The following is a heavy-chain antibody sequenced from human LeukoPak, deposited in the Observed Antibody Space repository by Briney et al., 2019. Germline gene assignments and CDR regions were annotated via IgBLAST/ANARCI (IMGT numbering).Heavy chain of an antibody. D-gene: IGHD3-22*01. CDR3: AREVFITPDY. CDR2: ISSSSSYI. CDR1: GFTFSSYS. Sequence: PGGSLRLSCAASGFTFSSYSMNWVRQAPGKGLEWVSSISSSSSYIYYADSVKGRFTISRDNAKNSLYLQMNSLRAEGTAVYYCAREVFITPDYWGQGTLVTVSS. V-gene: IGHV3-21*01. J-gene: IGHJ4*02.